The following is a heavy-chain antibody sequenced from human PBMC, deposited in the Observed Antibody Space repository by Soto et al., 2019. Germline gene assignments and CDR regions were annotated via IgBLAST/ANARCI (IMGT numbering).Heavy chain of an antibody. J-gene: IGHJ5*02. CDR3: ARLPFPWGWFDP. CDR1: GIVFSEY. Sequence: QVQLVESGVGLVKPGGSLRLSCAASGIVFSEYRSWVRQATGKGLEWLSYISGSGRTIYSADSVKGRFTISRDNATNSLYLQMNSVRTEDAAVYYCARLPFPWGWFDPWGQGTLVTVSS. V-gene: IGHV3-11*01. D-gene: IGHD3-16*01. CDR2: ISGSGRTI.